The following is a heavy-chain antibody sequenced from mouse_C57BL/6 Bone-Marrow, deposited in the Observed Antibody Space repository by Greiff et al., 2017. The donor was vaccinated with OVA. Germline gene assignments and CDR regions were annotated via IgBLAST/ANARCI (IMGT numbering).Heavy chain of an antibody. CDR3: AGFYYYGSSPFAY. CDR1: GFSLTSYG. D-gene: IGHD1-1*01. Sequence: VHLVESGPGLVQPSQSLSITCTVSGFSLTSYGVHWVRQSPGKGLEWLGVIWSGGSTDYNAAFISRLSISKDNSKSQVFFKMNSLQADDTAIYYCAGFYYYGSSPFAYWGQGTLVTVSA. CDR2: IWSGGST. V-gene: IGHV2-2*01. J-gene: IGHJ3*01.